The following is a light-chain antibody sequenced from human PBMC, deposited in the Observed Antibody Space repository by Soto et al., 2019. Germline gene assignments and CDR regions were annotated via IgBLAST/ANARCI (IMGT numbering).Light chain of an antibody. V-gene: IGKV3-20*01. CDR3: QQYGSAPRT. Sequence: EIVLTQSPGTLSLSPGESATLSCRASKSVSSSYLAWYQHKPGQSPRLLTYGASSRATGIPDRFSGSGSETDFTFIISKQEPEDFALYYCQQYGSAPRTFGQGTKVEIK. CDR1: KSVSSSY. J-gene: IGKJ1*01. CDR2: GAS.